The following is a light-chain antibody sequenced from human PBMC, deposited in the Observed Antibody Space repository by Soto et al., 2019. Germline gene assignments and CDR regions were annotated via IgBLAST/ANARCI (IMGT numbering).Light chain of an antibody. CDR2: GAS. J-gene: IGKJ1*01. CDR3: HQYGSSPRT. Sequence: EIVLTQSPDTLSLPPGERATLSCRASQRVSSLAWYQQKPGQTPRLLIYGASSRATGIPDRFSGSGSGTDFTLTIRRLEPKDFAVYYCHQYGSSPRTFGQGTTVEIK. CDR1: QRVSS. V-gene: IGKV3-20*01.